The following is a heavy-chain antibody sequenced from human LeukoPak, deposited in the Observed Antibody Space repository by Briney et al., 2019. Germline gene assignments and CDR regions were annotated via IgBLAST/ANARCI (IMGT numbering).Heavy chain of an antibody. CDR2: IYHSGST. CDR3: ASGGSPRRSDY. V-gene: IGHV4-38-2*02. D-gene: IGHD3-10*01. Sequence: SETLSLTCTVSGYSISSGYYWGWIRPPPGKGLEWIGSIYHSGSTYYNPSLKSRVTISLDTSKNQFSLKLSSVTAADTAVYFCASGGSPRRSDYWGQGTLVTVSS. CDR1: GYSISSGYY. J-gene: IGHJ4*02.